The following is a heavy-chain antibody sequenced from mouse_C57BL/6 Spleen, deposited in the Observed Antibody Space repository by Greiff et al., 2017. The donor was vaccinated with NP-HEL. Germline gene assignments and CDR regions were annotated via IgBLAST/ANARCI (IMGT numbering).Heavy chain of an antibody. Sequence: QVQLQQSGPELVKPGASVKISCKDSGYSFTSYYIHWVKQRPGQGLEWIGWIYPGSGNTKYNEKFKGKATLTADTSSSTAYMQLSSLTSEDSAVYYCARYAGGYYEFAYWGQGTLVTVSA. D-gene: IGHD2-3*01. V-gene: IGHV1-66*01. CDR3: ARYAGGYYEFAY. CDR1: GYSFTSYY. CDR2: IYPGSGNT. J-gene: IGHJ3*01.